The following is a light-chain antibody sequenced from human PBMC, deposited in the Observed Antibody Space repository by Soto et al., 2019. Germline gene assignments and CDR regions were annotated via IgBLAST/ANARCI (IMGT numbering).Light chain of an antibody. CDR1: QSVSRC. CDR2: DAS. Sequence: EVVMGQSPATLSVSPGEGATLSCRASQSVSRCLAWYQQKPGQAPRLLIFDASNRATGIPARFSGSGSGTDFTLSISSLEPEDFAVYYCQQCSNWPPTFGQGTKVDIK. V-gene: IGKV3-11*01. J-gene: IGKJ1*01. CDR3: QQCSNWPPT.